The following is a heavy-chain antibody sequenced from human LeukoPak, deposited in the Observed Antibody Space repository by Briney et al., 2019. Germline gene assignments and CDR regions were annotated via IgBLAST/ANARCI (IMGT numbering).Heavy chain of an antibody. V-gene: IGHV4-34*01. D-gene: IGHD6-13*01. CDR3: ARETSSSLDY. CDR1: GGSFSGYY. Sequence: SETLSLTCAVYGGSFSGYYWSWIRQPPGKGLEWIGEVNHSGSTNYNPSLKSRVTISVDTSKNQFSLKLSSVTAADTAVYYCARETSSSLDYWGQGTLVTVSS. J-gene: IGHJ4*02. CDR2: VNHSGST.